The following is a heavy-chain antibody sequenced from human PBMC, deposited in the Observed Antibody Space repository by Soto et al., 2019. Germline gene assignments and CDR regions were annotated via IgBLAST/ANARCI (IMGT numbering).Heavy chain of an antibody. D-gene: IGHD3-9*01. J-gene: IGHJ4*02. Sequence: SETLSLTCTVSGGSISSSSHYWGWIRQPPGKGLEWIGSIFHSGSTYYNPSLKSRVTISVDTSKNQFSLKLSSVTAADTAVYYCARRESYDILTGYYYFDYWGQGTLVTVSS. V-gene: IGHV4-39*01. CDR3: ARRESYDILTGYYYFDY. CDR1: GGSISSSSHY. CDR2: IFHSGST.